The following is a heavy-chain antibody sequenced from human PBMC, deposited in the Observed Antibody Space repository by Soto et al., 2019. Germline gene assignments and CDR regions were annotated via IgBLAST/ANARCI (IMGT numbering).Heavy chain of an antibody. CDR2: ISYDGSNK. D-gene: IGHD3-10*01. V-gene: IGHV3-30-3*01. CDR3: ARDRSGAYFDY. CDR1: GFTFSSYA. Sequence: QVQLVESGGGVVQPGRSLRLSCAASGFTFSSYAMHWVRQAPGKGLEWVAVISYDGSNKYYADSVKGRFTISRDNSKNTLYLQMNSLRAEDTAVYYCARDRSGAYFDYWGQGTLVTVSS. J-gene: IGHJ4*02.